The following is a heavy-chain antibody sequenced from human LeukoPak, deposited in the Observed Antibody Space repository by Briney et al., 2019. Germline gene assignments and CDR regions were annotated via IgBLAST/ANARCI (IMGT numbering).Heavy chain of an antibody. CDR3: AREGDMAIVGATGYFDY. D-gene: IGHD1-26*01. V-gene: IGHV4-30-2*01. CDR2: IYHSGST. Sequence: NPSETLSLTCAVSGGSISSGGYSWSWIRQPPGKGLEWIGYIYHSGSTYYNPSLKSRVTISVDRSKNQFSLKLSSVTAADTAVYYCAREGDMAIVGATGYFDYWGQGTLVTVSS. CDR1: GGSISSGGYS. J-gene: IGHJ4*02.